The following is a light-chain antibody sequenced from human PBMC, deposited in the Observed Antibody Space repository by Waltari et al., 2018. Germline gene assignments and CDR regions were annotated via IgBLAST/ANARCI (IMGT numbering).Light chain of an antibody. CDR3: GSYAGSSVV. CDR1: SSDVGGYNY. CDR2: EVS. V-gene: IGLV2-8*01. Sequence: QSALTQPPSASGSPGQSVTISCTGTSSDVGGYNYVSWYQQHPGKAPKLMIYEVSKRPSGGPDRFSGSKSGNTASLTVSGLQAEDEADYYCGSYAGSSVVFGGGTKLTVL. J-gene: IGLJ2*01.